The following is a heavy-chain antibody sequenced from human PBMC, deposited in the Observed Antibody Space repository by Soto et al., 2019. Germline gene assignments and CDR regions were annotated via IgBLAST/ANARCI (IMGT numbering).Heavy chain of an antibody. D-gene: IGHD3-16*01. CDR1: GITVSTNY. J-gene: IGHJ4*02. V-gene: IGHV3-66*01. CDR2: IYSGVTT. CDR3: ARGHWVSAYGAGAYFDY. Sequence: EVQLVDSGGGLVQPGGSLRLSCAASGITVSTNYMSWVRQAPGMGLEWVSVIYSGVTTHYADSVEGRFTISRDNSRNTLYLHMSSLRAEDRAVYYCARGHWVSAYGAGAYFDYWGQGTLVNVSS.